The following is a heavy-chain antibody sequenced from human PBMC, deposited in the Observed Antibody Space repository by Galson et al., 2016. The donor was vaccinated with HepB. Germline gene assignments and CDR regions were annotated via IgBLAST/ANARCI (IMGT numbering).Heavy chain of an antibody. CDR3: AKERLVRRIFDL. J-gene: IGHJ4*02. CDR1: GFVFSNFG. V-gene: IGHV3-23*01. CDR2: ISTRRTP. D-gene: IGHD3-9*01. Sequence: SLRLSCAASGFVFSNFGLSWVRQAPGKGLEWVASISTRRTPSYSDSVQGRFTISRDNSNNTLYLQMNGLRAEETAVYDCAKERLVRRIFDLWGQGTLLTVSS.